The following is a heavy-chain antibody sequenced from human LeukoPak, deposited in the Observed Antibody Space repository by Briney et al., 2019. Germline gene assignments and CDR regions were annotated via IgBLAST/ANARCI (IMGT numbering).Heavy chain of an antibody. CDR1: GYTFTSYD. CDR3: AKEVPSMVRDWFDP. Sequence: ASVKVSCKASGYTFTSYDINWVRQATGQGLEWMGWMNPNSGNTGYAQKFQGRVTITRNTSISTAYMEPSSLRAEDTAVYYCAKEVPSMVRDWFDPWGQGTLVTVSS. J-gene: IGHJ5*02. CDR2: MNPNSGNT. V-gene: IGHV1-8*03. D-gene: IGHD3-10*01.